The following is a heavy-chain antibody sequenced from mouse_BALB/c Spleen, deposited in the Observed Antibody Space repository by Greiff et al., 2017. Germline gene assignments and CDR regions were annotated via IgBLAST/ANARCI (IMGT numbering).Heavy chain of an antibody. Sequence: EVQGVESGGGLVQPGGSLKLSCAASGFTFSSYGMSWVRQTPDKRLELVATINSNGGSTYYPDSVKGRFTISRDNAKNTLYLQMSSLKSEDTAMYYCARDGRDYDGAWFAYWGQGTLVTVSA. CDR1: GFTFSSYG. CDR3: ARDGRDYDGAWFAY. V-gene: IGHV5-6-3*01. D-gene: IGHD2-4*01. J-gene: IGHJ3*01. CDR2: INSNGGST.